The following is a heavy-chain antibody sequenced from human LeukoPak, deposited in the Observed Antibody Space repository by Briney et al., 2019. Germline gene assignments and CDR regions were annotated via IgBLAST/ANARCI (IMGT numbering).Heavy chain of an antibody. D-gene: IGHD5-24*01. J-gene: IGHJ4*02. CDR1: GFPVSSNY. CDR2: IYSGGST. V-gene: IGHV3-53*01. Sequence: GSLGLSFAASGFPVSSNYMSWGRPAPGKGVGGVSVIYSGGSTYYADSVKGRFTISRDNSKNTLYLQLNSLRAEDTAVYYCARVEMATISIRYWGQGTLVTVSS. CDR3: ARVEMATISIRY.